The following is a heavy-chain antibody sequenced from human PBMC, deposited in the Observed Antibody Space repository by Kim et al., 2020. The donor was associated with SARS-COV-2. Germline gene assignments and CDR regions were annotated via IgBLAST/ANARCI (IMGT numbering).Heavy chain of an antibody. CDR2: ISWNGGRR. Sequence: GGSLRLSCVATGFTFDDYAMHWVRQGPGKGLEWVAGISWNGGRRGYADSVKGRFTVSRDNTKNSLFLQMTSLEVEDTALYFCAKDTSVAGTDFDSWGQGTLVTVS. D-gene: IGHD6-19*01. V-gene: IGHV3-9*01. CDR1: GFTFDDYA. CDR3: AKDTSVAGTDFDS. J-gene: IGHJ4*01.